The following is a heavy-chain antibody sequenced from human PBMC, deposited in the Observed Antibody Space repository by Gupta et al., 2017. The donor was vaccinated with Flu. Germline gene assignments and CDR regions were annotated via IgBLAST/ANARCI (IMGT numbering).Heavy chain of an antibody. CDR1: GFTLSTYW. Sequence: EVQVVESGGGLIQPGGSLRLSCAASGFTLSTYWMHWVRQAPGKGLVWVSRLSSDGTITAYADSVKGRFTISRDNAKSTVYLQMNSLRVEDTAVYYCVRGYRDFDTNHYLMDVWGQGTTVTVSS. CDR3: VRGYRDFDTNHYLMDV. J-gene: IGHJ6*02. D-gene: IGHD3-9*01. CDR2: LSSDGTIT. V-gene: IGHV3-74*01.